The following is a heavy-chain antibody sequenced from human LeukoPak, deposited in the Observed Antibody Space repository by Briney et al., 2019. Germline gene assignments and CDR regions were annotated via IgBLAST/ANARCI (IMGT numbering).Heavy chain of an antibody. CDR1: GFTFSSYG. D-gene: IGHD3-3*01. CDR2: IRYDGSNK. Sequence: GGSLRLSCAASGFTFSSYGMHWVRQAPGKGLEWVAFIRYDGSNKYYADSVKGRFTISRDNSKNTLYLQMNSLRAEDTAVCYCAKDNLHYDFWSGYYEGGNWFDPWGQGTLVTVSS. CDR3: AKDNLHYDFWSGYYEGGNWFDP. J-gene: IGHJ5*02. V-gene: IGHV3-30*02.